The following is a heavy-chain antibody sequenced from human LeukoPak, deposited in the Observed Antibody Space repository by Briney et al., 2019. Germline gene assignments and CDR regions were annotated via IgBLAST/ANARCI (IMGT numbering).Heavy chain of an antibody. CDR2: ISGSRNIM. CDR3: ASHAMTSIRYSPL. Sequence: GGSLRLSCAASGFIFSEYYMSWIRQAPGKGLEWVSYISGSRNIMYYADSVKGRFTISRDNAKNSLFLQMTSLRAEDTAMYYCASHAMTSIRYSPLWGRGTLVTVSS. V-gene: IGHV3-11*01. D-gene: IGHD3-9*01. J-gene: IGHJ2*01. CDR1: GFIFSEYY.